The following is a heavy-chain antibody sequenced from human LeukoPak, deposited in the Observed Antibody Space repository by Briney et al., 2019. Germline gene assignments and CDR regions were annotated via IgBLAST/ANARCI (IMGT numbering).Heavy chain of an antibody. D-gene: IGHD6-13*01. CDR1: GGTFRGYF. CDR2: IDHSGST. Sequence: SETLSLTCAVSGGTFRGYFWSWIRQPPGKGLAWIGEIDHSGSTNYNPSLESRVTVSVDTSKNLVSLNLKSVTAADTAVYYCARGIRSSWYARGVYFDYWGQGTLVTVSS. J-gene: IGHJ4*02. CDR3: ARGIRSSWYARGVYFDY. V-gene: IGHV4-34*01.